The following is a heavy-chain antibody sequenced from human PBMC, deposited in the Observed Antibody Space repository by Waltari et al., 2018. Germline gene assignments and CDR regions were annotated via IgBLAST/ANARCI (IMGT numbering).Heavy chain of an antibody. D-gene: IGHD1-26*01. J-gene: IGHJ3*01. CDR3: ARAYSGSYET. Sequence: EVQLVESGGDLVQPGGSLRLSCAASGFTFSSSWMTWVRQAPGKGLEWVANIQRDGNGKYYADSVKGRFTISRDNAKNSLYLQMNSLRAEDTAVYYCARAYSGSYETWGQGTLVTVSS. V-gene: IGHV3-7*01. CDR1: GFTFSSSW. CDR2: IQRDGNGK.